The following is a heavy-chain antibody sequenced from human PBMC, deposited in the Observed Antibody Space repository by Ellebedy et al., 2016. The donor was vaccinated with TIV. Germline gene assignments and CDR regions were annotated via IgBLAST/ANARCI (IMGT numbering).Heavy chain of an antibody. CDR3: ARVGGSKNWFDT. D-gene: IGHD3-10*01. CDR2: TYYRSKWYN. CDR1: GDSVSSNSAA. J-gene: IGHJ5*02. V-gene: IGHV6-1*01. Sequence: SQTLSLTXAISGDSVSSNSAAWNWIRQSPSRGLEWLGRTYYRSKWYNDYAVSVKSRITINPDTSKNQFSLHLNSVSPEDTAVYYCARVGGSKNWFDTWGQGTLVTVSS.